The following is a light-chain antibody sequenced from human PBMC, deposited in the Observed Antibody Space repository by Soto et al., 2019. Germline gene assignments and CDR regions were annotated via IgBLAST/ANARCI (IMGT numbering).Light chain of an antibody. Sequence: QSSLSQPSSVCGSPGQSITISCTGTISDIGHYDYVSWYQQHPGKAPKLMIYHVTYRPSGVSNRYSGSKSGNSASLTISGLQADDEADYYCCSLTTSHTYVFGSGTKVTVL. J-gene: IGLJ1*01. CDR3: CSLTTSHTYV. CDR2: HVT. V-gene: IGLV2-14*03. CDR1: ISDIGHYDY.